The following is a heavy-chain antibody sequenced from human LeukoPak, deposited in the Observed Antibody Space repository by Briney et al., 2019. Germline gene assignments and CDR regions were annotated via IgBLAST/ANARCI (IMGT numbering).Heavy chain of an antibody. CDR1: GGSISSSSHY. CDR3: ARGGRSYDSHGKFDP. CDR2: IYSSGSS. J-gene: IGHJ5*02. D-gene: IGHD5-18*01. Sequence: SETLSLTCTVSGGSISSSSHYWSWVRQPAGKGLEWIGRIYSSGSSNYNPSLKSRVTMSVDTSRKQLSLQVRSVTAADTAVYYCARGGRSYDSHGKFDPWGQGTLVTVSS. V-gene: IGHV4-61*02.